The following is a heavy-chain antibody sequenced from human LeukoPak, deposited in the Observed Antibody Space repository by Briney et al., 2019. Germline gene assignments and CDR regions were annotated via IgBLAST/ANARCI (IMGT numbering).Heavy chain of an antibody. CDR1: GFTFSSYG. CDR3: AKGSKIQTMIVGY. V-gene: IGHV3-33*06. J-gene: IGHJ4*02. D-gene: IGHD3-22*01. Sequence: GRSLRLSCAASGFTFSSYGMHWVRQAPGKGLEWVAVIWYDGSNKYYADSVKGRFTISRDNSKNTLYPQMNSLRAEDTAVYYCAKGSKIQTMIVGYWGQGTLVTVSS. CDR2: IWYDGSNK.